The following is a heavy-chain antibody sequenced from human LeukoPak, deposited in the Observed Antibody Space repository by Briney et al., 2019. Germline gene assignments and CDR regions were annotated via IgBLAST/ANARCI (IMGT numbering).Heavy chain of an antibody. CDR1: GGSISSYY. Sequence: SETLSLTCTVSGGSISSYYWSWIRQPPGKGLEWIGYIYYSGSTNYNPSLKSRVTISVDTSKNQFSLKLSSVTAADTAVYYCARDSYGGNSDFDYWGQGTLVTVSS. CDR2: IYYSGST. D-gene: IGHD4-23*01. J-gene: IGHJ4*02. V-gene: IGHV4-59*01. CDR3: ARDSYGGNSDFDY.